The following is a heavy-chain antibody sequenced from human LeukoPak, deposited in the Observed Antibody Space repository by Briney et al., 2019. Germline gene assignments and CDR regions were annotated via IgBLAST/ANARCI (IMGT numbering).Heavy chain of an antibody. D-gene: IGHD1-26*01. CDR3: ARVVGANRDYYYYQMDV. J-gene: IGHJ6*03. V-gene: IGHV4-4*02. Sequence: SGTLSLTCAVSGGSISSRNWWSWVRQPPGQGLEWIGEIHHSGSTNYNSSLKSRVTISVDKSKNQFSLKLNSVTAADTAVYYCARVVGANRDYYYYQMDVWGKGTTVTVSS. CDR2: IHHSGST. CDR1: GGSISSRNW.